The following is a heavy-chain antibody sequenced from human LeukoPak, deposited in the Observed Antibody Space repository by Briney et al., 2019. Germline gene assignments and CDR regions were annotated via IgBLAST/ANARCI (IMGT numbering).Heavy chain of an antibody. CDR3: ARERQIDFWSGYYDY. V-gene: IGHV3-53*01. CDR2: IYSGGST. D-gene: IGHD3-3*01. J-gene: IGHJ4*02. Sequence: GGSLRLSCAASGFTFSSYAMNWIRQAPGKGLEWVSVIYSGGSTYYADSVKGRFTISRDNSKNTLYLQMNSLRAEDTAVYYCARERQIDFWSGYYDYWGQGTLVTVSS. CDR1: GFTFSSYA.